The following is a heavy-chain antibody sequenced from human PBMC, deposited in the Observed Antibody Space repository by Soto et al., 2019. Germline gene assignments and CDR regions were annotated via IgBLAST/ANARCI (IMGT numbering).Heavy chain of an antibody. D-gene: IGHD2-15*01. Sequence: QVQLVESGGGGVQPGRSLRLSCAASGFTFSSYGMHWVRQAPGKGLEWVAVIWYDGSNKYYADSVKGRFTISRDNSKNTLYLQMNSLRAEDTAVYYCARDAGYCSGGSCYSSGAFDIWGQGTMVTVSS. J-gene: IGHJ3*02. CDR1: GFTFSSYG. CDR3: ARDAGYCSGGSCYSSGAFDI. CDR2: IWYDGSNK. V-gene: IGHV3-33*01.